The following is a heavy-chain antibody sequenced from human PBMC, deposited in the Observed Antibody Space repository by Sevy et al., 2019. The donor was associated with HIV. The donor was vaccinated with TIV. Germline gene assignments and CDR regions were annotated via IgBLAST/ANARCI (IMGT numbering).Heavy chain of an antibody. CDR2: IYYSGST. D-gene: IGHD6-19*01. CDR1: GGSTSSSSYY. Sequence: SETLSLTCTVSGGSTSSSSYYWGWIRQPPGKGLEWIGSIYYSGSTYYNPSLKSRVTISVDTSKNQFSLKLSSVTAADTAVYYCATDTGYSSGWYDLFDYWGQGTLVTVSS. V-gene: IGHV4-39*01. CDR3: ATDTGYSSGWYDLFDY. J-gene: IGHJ4*02.